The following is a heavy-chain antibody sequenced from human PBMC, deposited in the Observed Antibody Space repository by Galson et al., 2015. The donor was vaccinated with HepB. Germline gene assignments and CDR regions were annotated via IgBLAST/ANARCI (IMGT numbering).Heavy chain of an antibody. CDR3: TRMGDFSGYSSK. J-gene: IGHJ4*02. D-gene: IGHD5-12*01. V-gene: IGHV3-73*01. CDR2: IRSKGNDYAT. Sequence: SLRPACAASGFTGSGSAIHWVRQASVKGPEWVGRIRSKGNDYATSNVESLKGRFTISRDDSRNMAYLHMKSLKTEDTAVYYCTRMGDFSGYSSKWGQGTLVTVSS. CDR1: GFTGSGSA.